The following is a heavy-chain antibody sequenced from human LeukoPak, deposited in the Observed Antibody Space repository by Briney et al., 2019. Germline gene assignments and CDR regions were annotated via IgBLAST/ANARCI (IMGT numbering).Heavy chain of an antibody. CDR1: GYTFTGYY. Sequence: GASVKVSCKTSGYTFTGYYMHWVRQAPGQGLEWMGWINPNSGGTNYAQKFQGRVTMTRDTSISTAYMELSRLRSDDTAVYYCARAGTSIAAAGTTWFDPWGQGTLVTVSS. D-gene: IGHD6-13*01. CDR2: INPNSGGT. J-gene: IGHJ5*02. V-gene: IGHV1-2*02. CDR3: ARAGTSIAAAGTTWFDP.